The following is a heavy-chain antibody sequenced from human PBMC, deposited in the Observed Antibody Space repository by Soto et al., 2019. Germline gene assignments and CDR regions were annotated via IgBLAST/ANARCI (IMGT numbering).Heavy chain of an antibody. V-gene: IGHV4-30-2*01. CDR2: ISPSGSP. CDR1: RGSVSSGGYS. CDR3: TRGVLA. J-gene: IGHJ5*02. D-gene: IGHD2-8*01. Sequence: SETLSLTCSVSRGSVSSGGYSWSWVRQAPGKGLEWIGFISPSGSPAYNPSLKSRVSISVDTSNNQISLELSSVTAADTAVYCCTRGVLAWGPGTLVTVSS.